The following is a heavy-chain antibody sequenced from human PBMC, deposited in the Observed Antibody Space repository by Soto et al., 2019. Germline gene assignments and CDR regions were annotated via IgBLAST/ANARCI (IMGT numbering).Heavy chain of an antibody. CDR3: ARREYYDSSGYQRGFDY. J-gene: IGHJ4*02. V-gene: IGHV4-39*01. D-gene: IGHD3-22*01. CDR2: IYYSGST. CDR1: GGSISSSSYY. Sequence: SETLSLTCTVSGGSISSSSYYWGWIRQPPGKGLEWIGSIYYSGSTYYNPSLKSRVTISVDTSKNQFSLKLSSVTAADTAVYYCARREYYDSSGYQRGFDYWGQGTLVTVSS.